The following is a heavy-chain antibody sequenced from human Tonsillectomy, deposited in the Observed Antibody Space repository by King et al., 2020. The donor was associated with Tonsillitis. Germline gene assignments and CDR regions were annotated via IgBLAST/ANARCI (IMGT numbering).Heavy chain of an antibody. CDR2: ISGSGGST. CDR3: AKVVSEETYYDILTGPRGVLDAFDI. Sequence: VQLVESGGGLVQPGGSLRLSCAASGFTFSSYAMSWVRQAPGKGLEWVSAISGSGGSTYYADSVKGRFTISRDNSKNTLYLQMNSLRAEDTAVYYCAKVVSEETYYDILTGPRGVLDAFDIWGQGTMVTVSS. J-gene: IGHJ3*02. D-gene: IGHD3-9*01. V-gene: IGHV3-23*04. CDR1: GFTFSSYA.